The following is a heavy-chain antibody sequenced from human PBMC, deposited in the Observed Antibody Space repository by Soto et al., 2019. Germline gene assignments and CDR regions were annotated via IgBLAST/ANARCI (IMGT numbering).Heavy chain of an antibody. D-gene: IGHD3-22*01. V-gene: IGHV3-48*02. CDR2: INSASKSI. Sequence: EVQLVESGGGLVQPGGSLRLSCVVSGFTFSIYSINWVRQAPGKGLEWISYINSASKSIYYADSVKGRFTISRDNAINSLYLQMNSLRDEDTAVYCCARGDSRGWDFDYWGRGTLVSVSS. CDR3: ARGDSRGWDFDY. CDR1: GFTFSIYS. J-gene: IGHJ4*02.